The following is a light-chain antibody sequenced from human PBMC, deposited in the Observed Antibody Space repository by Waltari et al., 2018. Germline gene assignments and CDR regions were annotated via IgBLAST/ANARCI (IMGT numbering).Light chain of an antibody. CDR3: QQYSNWPYS. CDR2: GAS. V-gene: IGKV3-11*01. CDR1: QSVSSS. Sequence: IVLTQSPATLSLSPGERATLSCRASQSVSSSLAWCQQKPGQAPRLLVYGASSRATGIPDRFSGSGSGTDFTLTISSLEPEDFAVYLCQQYSNWPYSFGQGTKVEIK. J-gene: IGKJ2*03.